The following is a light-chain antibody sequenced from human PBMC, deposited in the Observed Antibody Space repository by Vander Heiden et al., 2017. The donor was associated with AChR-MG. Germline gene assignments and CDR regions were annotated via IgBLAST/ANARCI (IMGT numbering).Light chain of an antibody. J-gene: IGKJ3*01. Sequence: EILLPHSLATLSLSTGARATLACRASQSVSDYLGWYQQKPGQAPRLLIYYASNRATGIPARFSGSGSGTDFTLTITRLEPEDFAVYYCQQRSNWPFTFGHGTKVEIK. V-gene: IGKV3-11*01. CDR2: YAS. CDR3: QQRSNWPFT. CDR1: QSVSDY.